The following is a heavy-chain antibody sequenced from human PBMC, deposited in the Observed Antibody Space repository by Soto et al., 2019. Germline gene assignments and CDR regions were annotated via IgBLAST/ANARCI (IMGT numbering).Heavy chain of an antibody. J-gene: IGHJ4*02. CDR1: GGSISTSSYY. Sequence: QLQLQESGPGLVKPSETLSLTCTVSGGSISTSSYYWGWIRQPPGKGLEWIGSIYYSASTYYNPSIQSRVPLPVDTSKTPFSLKLSTVTAADTAVYYCARDSDSSGDYWGQGTLVTVSS. CDR3: ARDSDSSGDY. V-gene: IGHV4-39*01. CDR2: IYYSAST. D-gene: IGHD3-22*01.